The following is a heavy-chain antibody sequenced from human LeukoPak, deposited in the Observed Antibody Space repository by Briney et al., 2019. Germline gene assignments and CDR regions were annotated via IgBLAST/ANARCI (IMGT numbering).Heavy chain of an antibody. J-gene: IGHJ6*03. V-gene: IGHV3-53*01. D-gene: IGHD5-12*01. CDR2: IYSGRSGGRT. CDR1: GFTVSSNY. Sequence: GGSLRLSCAASGFTVSSNYMSWVRQAPGKGLEWVSVIYSGRSGGRTYYADSVKGRFTISRDNSKNTLYLQMNSLRAEDTAVYYCARGNTVGGYDFPYYYYYMDVWGKGTTVTVSS. CDR3: ARGNTVGGYDFPYYYYYMDV.